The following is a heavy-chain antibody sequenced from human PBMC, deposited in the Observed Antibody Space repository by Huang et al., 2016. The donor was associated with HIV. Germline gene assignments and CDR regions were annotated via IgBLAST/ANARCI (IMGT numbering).Heavy chain of an antibody. J-gene: IGHJ4*02. CDR2: IYPGDSDS. D-gene: IGHD2-2*01. CDR1: GYSFTNYW. Sequence: EVQLVQSGAEVKKPGESLKISCKGSGYSFTNYWIGWVRQRPGKGLEWIGIIYPGDSDSRYSPSFQGQVTISADKSINTAYLQWSSLKASDTAMYYCARRDCSSASCYRGSYHFDYWGQGTLVTVSS. CDR3: ARRDCSSASCYRGSYHFDY. V-gene: IGHV5-51*01.